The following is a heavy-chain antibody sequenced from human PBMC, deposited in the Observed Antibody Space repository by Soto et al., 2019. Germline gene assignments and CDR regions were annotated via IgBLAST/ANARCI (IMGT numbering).Heavy chain of an antibody. J-gene: IGHJ4*02. D-gene: IGHD1-26*01. V-gene: IGHV3-7*04. CDR1: GFTFSSYW. Sequence: GGSLRLSCAASGFTFSSYWMSWVRQAPGKGLEWVANIKQDGSEKYYVESVKGRITISRDNAKNSLYMQMNSLRAEDTAVYYCARLSGSYFHYWGQGTLVTVSS. CDR2: IKQDGSEK. CDR3: ARLSGSYFHY.